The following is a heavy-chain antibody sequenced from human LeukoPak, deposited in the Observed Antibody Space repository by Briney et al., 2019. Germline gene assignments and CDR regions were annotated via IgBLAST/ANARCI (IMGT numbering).Heavy chain of an antibody. D-gene: IGHD3-10*01. CDR3: ARSPGSGSYYKFDY. CDR1: GYFSTSYY. CDR2: IRHDGHT. V-gene: IGHV4-38-2*02. J-gene: IGHJ4*02. Sequence: SETLSLTCTVSGYFSTSYYWGWIRQPPGKGLEWIASIRHDGHTYYNASLKSRVTISVDTSKNQFSLKLSSVTAADTAVYYCARSPGSGSYYKFDYWGQGTLVTVSS.